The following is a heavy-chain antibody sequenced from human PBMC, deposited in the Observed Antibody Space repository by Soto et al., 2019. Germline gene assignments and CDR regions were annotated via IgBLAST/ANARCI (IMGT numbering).Heavy chain of an antibody. V-gene: IGHV3-74*01. CDR3: TRRGVPDATSYYLDV. Sequence: PGGSLRLSCAASGFTFSSYWMHWVRQAPGKGLVWVSRINSDGSSTSYADSVKGRFTISRDNAKNTLYLQMNSLRAEDTAVYYCTRRGVPDATSYYLDVWGKGTTVSV. D-gene: IGHD2-2*01. J-gene: IGHJ6*03. CDR2: INSDGSST. CDR1: GFTFSSYW.